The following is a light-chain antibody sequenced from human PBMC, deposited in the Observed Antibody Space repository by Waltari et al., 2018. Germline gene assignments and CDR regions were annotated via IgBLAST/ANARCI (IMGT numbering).Light chain of an antibody. CDR3: CSYAGRGTYV. CDR1: TRDLGSYAL. J-gene: IGLJ1*01. CDR2: EVF. Sequence: QSALTQPASVSGTPGQSIPISCTGTTRDLGSYALVPWYQPHPGEAPKLLICEVFKRPPDISSRFSGSKSGSTASLTISGLQPEDEADYYCCSYAGRGTYVFGSGTKVTVL. V-gene: IGLV2-23*02.